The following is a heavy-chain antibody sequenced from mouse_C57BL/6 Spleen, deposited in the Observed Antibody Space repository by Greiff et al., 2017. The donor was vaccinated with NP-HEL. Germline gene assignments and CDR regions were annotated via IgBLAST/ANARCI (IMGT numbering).Heavy chain of an antibody. V-gene: IGHV5-16*01. J-gene: IGHJ3*01. CDR2: INYDGSST. D-gene: IGHD1-2*01. Sequence: VQLKESEGGLVQPGSSMKLSCTASGFTFSDYYMAWVRQVPEKGLEWVANINYDGSSTYYLDSLKSRFIISRDNAKNILYLQMSSLKSEDTATYYCAREENYGPFAYWGQGTLVTVSA. CDR3: AREENYGPFAY. CDR1: GFTFSDYY.